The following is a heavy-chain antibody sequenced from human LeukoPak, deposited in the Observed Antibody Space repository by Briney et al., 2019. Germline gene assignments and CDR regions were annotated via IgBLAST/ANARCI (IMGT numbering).Heavy chain of an antibody. CDR1: GFTFSSYS. J-gene: IGHJ4*02. D-gene: IGHD3-9*01. V-gene: IGHV3-33*08. Sequence: PGGSLRLSCAASGFTFSSYSMNWVRQAPGKGLEWVAVIWYDGSNKYYADSVKGRFTISRDNSKNTLYLQMNSLRAEDTAVYYCARAHFDWLSFDYWGQGTLVTVSS. CDR2: IWYDGSNK. CDR3: ARAHFDWLSFDY.